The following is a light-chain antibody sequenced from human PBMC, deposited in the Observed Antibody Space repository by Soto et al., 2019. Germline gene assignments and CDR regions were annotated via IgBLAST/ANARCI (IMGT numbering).Light chain of an antibody. CDR2: SAS. V-gene: IGKV3-20*01. CDR3: QQYGSSPWT. J-gene: IGKJ1*01. CDR1: QTVSSGY. Sequence: EIVLTQSPDTLSLSPGERATLSCRASQTVSSGYFAWYQQKPGQAPRLLIYSASSRATGIPDRFSGSGSGKDFTLTISRLEPEDFALYYCQQYGSSPWTFGQGTKVEIK.